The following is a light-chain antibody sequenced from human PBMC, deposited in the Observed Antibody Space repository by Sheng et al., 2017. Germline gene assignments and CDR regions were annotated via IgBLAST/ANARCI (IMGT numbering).Light chain of an antibody. CDR1: QSIVSNY. J-gene: IGKJ4*01. CDR3: QQYGSSPFT. V-gene: IGKV3-20*01. CDR2: GVS. Sequence: EIVLTQSPGTLFLSPGERATLSCRASQSIVSNYLAWFQQKPGQAPRLLMYGVSSRATGIPDRFSGSGFGTDFTLIISRLEPEDFAVYYCQQYGSSPFTFGGGTKVEIK.